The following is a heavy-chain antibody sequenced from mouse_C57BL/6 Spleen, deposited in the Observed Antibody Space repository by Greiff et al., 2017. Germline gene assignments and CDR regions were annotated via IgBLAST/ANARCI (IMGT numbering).Heavy chain of an antibody. V-gene: IGHV1-80*01. CDR2: IYPGDGDT. J-gene: IGHJ2*01. D-gene: IGHD1-1*01. CDR3: ARALFITTVVPDY. Sequence: VKLQQSGAELVKPGASVKISCKASGYAFSSYWMNWVKQRPGKGLEWIGQIYPGDGDTTYNGKFKGKATLTADKSSSTAYMQLSSLTSEDSAVYFCARALFITTVVPDYWGQGTTLTVSS. CDR1: GYAFSSYW.